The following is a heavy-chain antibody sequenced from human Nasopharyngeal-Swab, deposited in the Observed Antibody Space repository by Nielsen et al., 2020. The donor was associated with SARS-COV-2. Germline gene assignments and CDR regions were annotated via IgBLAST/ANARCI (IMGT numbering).Heavy chain of an antibody. CDR2: IWYDGSNK. CDR1: GFTFSSYA. D-gene: IGHD2-2*01. V-gene: IGHV3-33*01. J-gene: IGHJ6*02. Sequence: GESLKISCAASGFTFSSYAMHWVRQAPGKGLEWVAVIWYDGSNKYYADSVKGRFTISRDNSKNTLYLQMNSLSAEDTAVYYCARDGAVPATGMDVWGQGTTVTVSS. CDR3: ARDGAVPATGMDV.